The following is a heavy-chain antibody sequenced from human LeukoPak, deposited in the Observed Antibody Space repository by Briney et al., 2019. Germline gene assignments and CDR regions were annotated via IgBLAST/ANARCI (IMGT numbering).Heavy chain of an antibody. V-gene: IGHV3-30*04. D-gene: IGHD3/OR15-3a*01. Sequence: PGGSLRPSFPAPGLTFSTYAMHWFRQPPGKGLKWVAVISYDGSNKYYADSVKGRFTISRDNSKNTLYLQMNSLRAEDTAVYYCAKLDVLPYFDSWGQGTLVTVSS. CDR3: AKLDVLPYFDS. CDR1: GLTFSTYA. J-gene: IGHJ4*02. CDR2: ISYDGSNK.